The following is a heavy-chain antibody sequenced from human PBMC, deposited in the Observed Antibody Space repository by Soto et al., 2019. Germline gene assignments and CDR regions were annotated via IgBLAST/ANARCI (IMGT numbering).Heavy chain of an antibody. V-gene: IGHV4-30-4*01. J-gene: IGHJ6*02. CDR3: ARDPRITIFGVITHYGMDV. Sequence: SETLSLTCTVSGGSISSDDYYWSWIRQPPGKGLEWIGYIYYSGSTYYNPSLKSRVTISVDTSKNQFSLKLSSVTAADTAVYYCARDPRITIFGVITHYGMDVWGQGTTVTV. D-gene: IGHD3-3*01. CDR2: IYYSGST. CDR1: GGSISSDDYY.